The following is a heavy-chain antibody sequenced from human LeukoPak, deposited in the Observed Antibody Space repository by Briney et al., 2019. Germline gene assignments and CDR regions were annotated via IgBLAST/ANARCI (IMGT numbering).Heavy chain of an antibody. CDR2: INPNSGGT. V-gene: IGHV1-2*04. D-gene: IGHD6-13*01. CDR3: ARAKTAAGHFDY. J-gene: IGHJ4*02. CDR1: GYTFTGYY. Sequence: ASVKVSCKASGYTFTGYYMHWVRQAPGQGLEWMGWINPNSGGTNYAQKFQGWVTMTRGTSISTAYMELSRLRSDDTAVYYCARAKTAAGHFDYWGQGTLVTVSS.